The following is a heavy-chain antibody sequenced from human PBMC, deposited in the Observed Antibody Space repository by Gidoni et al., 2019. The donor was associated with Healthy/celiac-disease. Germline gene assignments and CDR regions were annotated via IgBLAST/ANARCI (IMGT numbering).Heavy chain of an antibody. V-gene: IGHV4-34*01. J-gene: IGHJ1*01. CDR1: GGSFSGYY. CDR2: INHSGSP. Sequence: QVQLQQWGAGLLKPSETLSLTCAVYGGSFSGYYWSWIRQPPGKGLEWIGEINHSGSPNYNPSLKSRVTISVDTSKNQFSLKLSSVTAADTAVYYCARGEGAARPEYFQHWGQGNLVTVSS. D-gene: IGHD6-6*01. CDR3: ARGEGAARPEYFQH.